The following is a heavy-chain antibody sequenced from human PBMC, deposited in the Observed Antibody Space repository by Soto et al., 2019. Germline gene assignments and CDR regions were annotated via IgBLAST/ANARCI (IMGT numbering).Heavy chain of an antibody. V-gene: IGHV3-30*19. J-gene: IGHJ5*02. D-gene: IGHD3-22*01. CDR1: GFRFSSYG. CDR3: ARDVDNSGHYSWFAP. Sequence: QVQLVESGGGVVQPGRSLRLSCAASGFRFSSYGMHWVRQAPGKGLEWVAGIYYDGSNKYDADFGKGRFTISKDNSRDRLDLQRHSLKHNDTAVYYCARDVDNSGHYSWFAPWCQGTLVIVSS. CDR2: IYYDGSNK.